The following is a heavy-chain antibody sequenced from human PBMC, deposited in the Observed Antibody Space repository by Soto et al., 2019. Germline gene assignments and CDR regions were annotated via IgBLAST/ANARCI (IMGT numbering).Heavy chain of an antibody. Sequence: SETLSLTCAVSGGSISSSNWWSWVRQPPGKGLEWIGEIYHSGSTDYNPSLKSRVTISVDKSKNQFSLKLSSVTAADTAVYYCARDGSGSRGSFDYWGQGTLVTVSS. CDR3: ARDGSGSRGSFDY. CDR2: IYHSGST. V-gene: IGHV4-4*02. D-gene: IGHD6-19*01. CDR1: GGSISSSNW. J-gene: IGHJ4*02.